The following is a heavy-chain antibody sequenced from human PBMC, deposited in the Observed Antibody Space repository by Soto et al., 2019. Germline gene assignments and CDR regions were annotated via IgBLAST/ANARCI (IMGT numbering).Heavy chain of an antibody. D-gene: IGHD3-3*01. Sequence: LSLTCAISGAPITWGDYSWNWIRQPPGKGLEWIGYIFHGGSTYYNPSLRSRVTISVDRSRTQFSLKMSSVTAADTAVYYCAREKSVVFGMAHPYWYFDLWGRGTLVTVSS. CDR3: AREKSVVFGMAHPYWYFDL. V-gene: IGHV4-30-2*01. CDR1: GAPITWGDYS. J-gene: IGHJ2*01. CDR2: IFHGGST.